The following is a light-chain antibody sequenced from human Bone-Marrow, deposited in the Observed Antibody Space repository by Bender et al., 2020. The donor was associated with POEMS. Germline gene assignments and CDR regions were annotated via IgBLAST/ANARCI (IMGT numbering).Light chain of an antibody. J-gene: IGLJ2*01. CDR3: SSYTITNTVI. Sequence: QSALTQPASVSGSPGQSITISCTGTNSDVGSHNFVSWYQQHPGKAPKLMIYHVSNRPSGVSNRFSASKSGNTASLTISGLQAEDEADYYCSSYTITNTVIFGGGTKLTVL. CDR1: NSDVGSHNF. CDR2: HVS. V-gene: IGLV2-14*03.